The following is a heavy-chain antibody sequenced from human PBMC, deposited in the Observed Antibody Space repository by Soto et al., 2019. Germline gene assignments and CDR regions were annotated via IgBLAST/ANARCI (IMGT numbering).Heavy chain of an antibody. J-gene: IGHJ4*02. Sequence: SETLSLTCTVSGGSISSYYWSWIRQPPGKGLEWIGYIYYSGSTNYNPSLKSRVTISVDTSKNQFSLKLSSVTAADTAVYYCARHYSPMGSPLDYWGQGTLVTVSS. CDR3: ARHYSPMGSPLDY. V-gene: IGHV4-59*08. D-gene: IGHD1-26*01. CDR1: GGSISSYY. CDR2: IYYSGST.